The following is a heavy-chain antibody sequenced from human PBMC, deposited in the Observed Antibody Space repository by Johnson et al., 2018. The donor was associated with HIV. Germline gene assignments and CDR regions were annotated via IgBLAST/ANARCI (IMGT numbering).Heavy chain of an antibody. V-gene: IGHV3-7*01. CDR2: IKQDGSEK. D-gene: IGHD3-16*02. CDR3: ARGPIADDAFDI. Sequence: VQLVESGGGVVQPGRSLRLSCAASGFTFRSYWMSWVRQAPGKGLEWVANIKQDGSEKYYVDSVKGRFTISRDNSKNTLYLQMNSLRAEDTAVYFCARGPIADDAFDIWGQGTMVTVSS. J-gene: IGHJ3*02. CDR1: GFTFRSYW.